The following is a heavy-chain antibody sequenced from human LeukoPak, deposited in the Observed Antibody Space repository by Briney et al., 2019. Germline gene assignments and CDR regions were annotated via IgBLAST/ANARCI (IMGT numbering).Heavy chain of an antibody. CDR2: ISAYNGNT. Sequence: ASVKVSCKASGYTSTSYGISWVRQAPGQGLEWMGWISAYNGNTNYAQKLQGRVTMTTDTSTSTAYMELRSLRSDDTAVYYCASVSGYGHSDDYWGQGTLVTVSS. CDR3: ASVSGYGHSDDY. J-gene: IGHJ4*02. CDR1: GYTSTSYG. V-gene: IGHV1-18*01. D-gene: IGHD5-12*01.